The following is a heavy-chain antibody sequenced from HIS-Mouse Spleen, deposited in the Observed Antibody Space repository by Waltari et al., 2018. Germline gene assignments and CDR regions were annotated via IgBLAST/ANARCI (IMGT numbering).Heavy chain of an antibody. CDR1: GFTVSSYA. CDR2: ISYDGSNK. D-gene: IGHD5-18*01. J-gene: IGHJ4*02. V-gene: IGHV3-30*04. Sequence: QVQLVESGGGVVQPGRSLRLSCAASGFTVSSYALHRVRQAPGKGLEWVAVISYDGSNKYYADSVKGRFTISRDNSKNTLYLQMNSLRAEDTAVYYCARGLTAMVDYWGQGTLVTVSS. CDR3: ARGLTAMVDY.